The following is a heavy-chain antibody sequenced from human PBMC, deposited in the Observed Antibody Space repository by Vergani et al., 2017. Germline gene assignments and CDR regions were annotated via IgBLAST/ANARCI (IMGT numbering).Heavy chain of an antibody. CDR2: IQFDGSNQ. Sequence: QVQLVESGGGVVQRGGSLRLSCATSGFTFSNYDIQWIRQGPGKGLEFVAFIQFDGSNQYYADSVKGRFTLSRDFSKNTLYLQMNSQRTDDTATYYCAKHFRGWGIDYWGQGTQVIVSS. V-gene: IGHV3-30*02. CDR1: GFTFSNYD. J-gene: IGHJ4*02. D-gene: IGHD3-16*01. CDR3: AKHFRGWGIDY.